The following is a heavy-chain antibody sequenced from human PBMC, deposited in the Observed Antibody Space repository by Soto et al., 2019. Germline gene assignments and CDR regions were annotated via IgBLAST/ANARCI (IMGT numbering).Heavy chain of an antibody. CDR1: GFSLTTTGVG. V-gene: IGHV2-5*02. D-gene: IGHD1-26*01. CDR2: VFWDDGE. J-gene: IGHJ4*02. Sequence: QITLRESGPSLVKPTETLTLTCTFSGFSLTTTGVGVGWIRQPPGKALEWLAVVFWDDGERYSPSLKSRVTXAXXXSXXQVVLTMTNMAPVDTATYYCTQIYGSGSWGWYFHSWGQGTLVTVSS. CDR3: TQIYGSGSWGWYFHS.